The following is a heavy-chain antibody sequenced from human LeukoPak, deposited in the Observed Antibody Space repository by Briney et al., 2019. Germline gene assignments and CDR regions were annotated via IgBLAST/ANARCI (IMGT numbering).Heavy chain of an antibody. Sequence: SETLSLTCTVSGGSISSYYWSWIRQPPGKGLEWIGYIYYSGSTNYNPSLKSRVTISVDTSKDQFSLKLSSVTAADTAVYYCARLVYGSGSYLRDWGQGTLVTVSS. CDR3: ARLVYGSGSYLRD. V-gene: IGHV4-59*08. CDR2: IYYSGST. CDR1: GGSISSYY. D-gene: IGHD3-10*01. J-gene: IGHJ4*02.